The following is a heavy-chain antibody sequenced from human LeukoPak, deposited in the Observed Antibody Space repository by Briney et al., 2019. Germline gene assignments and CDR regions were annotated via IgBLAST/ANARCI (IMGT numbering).Heavy chain of an antibody. V-gene: IGHV3-23*01. Sequence: GGSLRLSCAASGFTFSSYAMSWVRQAPGKGLEWVSALSDSGGSTYYADSVKGRFTISRDNSKNTLYLQMNSLRAEDTAVYYCAKDLNYGFDYWGQGTLVTVSS. J-gene: IGHJ4*02. CDR3: AKDLNYGFDY. CDR1: GFTFSSYA. CDR2: LSDSGGST. D-gene: IGHD4-11*01.